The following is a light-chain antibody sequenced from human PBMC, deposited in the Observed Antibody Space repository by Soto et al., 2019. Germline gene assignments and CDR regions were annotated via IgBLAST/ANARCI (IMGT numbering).Light chain of an antibody. CDR3: QSLNRFPHS. J-gene: IGKJ4*01. CDR1: QDISSY. CDR2: LAS. Sequence: IQLTQSPSSLSASVGDRVTITCRASQDISSYLAWYQQKPGKAPKLLIYLASTLHSGVPSSFSDSGSGTDFSLTISSLQPEDAATYYCQSLNRFPHSFGGGTKVDIK. V-gene: IGKV1-9*01.